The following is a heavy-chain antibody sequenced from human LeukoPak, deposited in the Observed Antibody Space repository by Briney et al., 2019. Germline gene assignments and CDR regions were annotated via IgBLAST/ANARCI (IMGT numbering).Heavy chain of an antibody. Sequence: PSETLSLTCTVSGGSISSGSYYWSWIRQPAGKGLEWIGRIYTSGSTNYDPSLKSRVTISVDTSKNQFSLKLSSVTAADTAVYYCARDRAIFGEVIKFFPFDIWGQGTMVTVSS. J-gene: IGHJ3*02. CDR2: IYTSGST. CDR1: GGSISSGSYY. CDR3: ARDRAIFGEVIKFFPFDI. V-gene: IGHV4-61*02. D-gene: IGHD3-3*01.